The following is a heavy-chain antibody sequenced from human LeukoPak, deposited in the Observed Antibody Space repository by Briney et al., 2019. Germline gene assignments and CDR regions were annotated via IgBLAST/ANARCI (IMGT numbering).Heavy chain of an antibody. J-gene: IGHJ4*02. CDR2: IYTSGST. CDR1: GGSISSYY. CDR3: ARIYYYGSLYYFDY. V-gene: IGHV4-4*07. Sequence: SETLSLTCTVSGGSISSYYWSWIRQPAGKGLEWIGRIYTSGSTNYNPSLKSRVTMSVDTSKNQFSLKLSSVTAADTAVYYCARIYYYGSLYYFDYWGQGTLVTVSS. D-gene: IGHD3-10*01.